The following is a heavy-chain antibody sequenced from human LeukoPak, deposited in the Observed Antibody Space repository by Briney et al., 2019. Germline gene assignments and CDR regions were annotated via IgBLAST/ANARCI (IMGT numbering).Heavy chain of an antibody. J-gene: IGHJ3*02. D-gene: IGHD6-13*01. Sequence: PGGSLRLSCAASGFTFSSYAMHWVRQAPGKGLEWVAVISYDGSNKYYADSVKGRFTISRDNSKNTLYLQMNSLRAEDTAVYYCAKDCRYSSSPQAFDIWGQGTMVTVSS. CDR3: AKDCRYSSSPQAFDI. CDR1: GFTFSSYA. V-gene: IGHV3-30-3*01. CDR2: ISYDGSNK.